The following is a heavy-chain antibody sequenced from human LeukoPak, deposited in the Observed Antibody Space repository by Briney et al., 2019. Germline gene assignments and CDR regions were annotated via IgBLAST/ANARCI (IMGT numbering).Heavy chain of an antibody. CDR3: ARRMMGGSAFDY. J-gene: IGHJ4*02. CDR2: VYHSGST. CDR1: GGSTSSYY. V-gene: IGHV4-59*08. Sequence: PSETLSLTCAVSGGSTSSYYWSWIRQPPGKGLEWIGYVYHSGSTNYNPSLKSRVTISVDTSKNQFSLDLNSVTAADTAVYYCARRMMGGSAFDYWGQGTLVTVSS. D-gene: IGHD1-26*01.